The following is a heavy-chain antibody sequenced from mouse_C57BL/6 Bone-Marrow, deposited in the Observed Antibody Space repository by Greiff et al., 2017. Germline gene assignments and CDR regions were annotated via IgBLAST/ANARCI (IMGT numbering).Heavy chain of an antibody. CDR2: ISYDGSN. D-gene: IGHD1-1*01. CDR1: GYSITSGYY. CDR3: AREGTTVVGDY. J-gene: IGHJ4*01. V-gene: IGHV3-6*01. Sequence: EVQLQESGPGLVKPSQSLSLTCSVTGYSITSGYYWNWIRQFPGNKLEWMGYISYDGSNNYNPSLKNRISITRDTSKNQFFLKLNSVTTEDTATYYCAREGTTVVGDYWGQGTSVTVSS.